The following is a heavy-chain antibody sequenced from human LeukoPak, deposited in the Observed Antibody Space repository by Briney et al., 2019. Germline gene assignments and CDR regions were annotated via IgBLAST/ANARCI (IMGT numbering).Heavy chain of an antibody. J-gene: IGHJ4*02. D-gene: IGHD3-22*01. CDR3: ARGDYDSSGYYQCDY. Sequence: PSQTLSLTCTVSGVSISSGDYYWGWIRQPPGKGLEWIGYIYYSGSTYYNPSLKSRVTISVDTSKNQFSLKLSSVTAADTAVYYCARGDYDSSGYYQCDYWGQGTLVTVSS. V-gene: IGHV4-30-4*01. CDR2: IYYSGST. CDR1: GVSISSGDYY.